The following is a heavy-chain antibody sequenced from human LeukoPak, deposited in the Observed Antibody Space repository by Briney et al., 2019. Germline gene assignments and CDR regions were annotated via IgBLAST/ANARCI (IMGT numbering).Heavy chain of an antibody. D-gene: IGHD1-20*01. CDR2: IYYSGST. CDR3: ARGGNNWNDEMWFDP. Sequence: PSQTLSLTCTVSGGFISSGGYYWSWIRQHPGKGLEWIGYIYYSGSTYYNPSLKSRVTISVDTSKNQFSLKLSSVTAADTAVYYCARGGNNWNDEMWFDPGGQGTLVTVSS. J-gene: IGHJ5*02. CDR1: GGFISSGGYY. V-gene: IGHV4-31*03.